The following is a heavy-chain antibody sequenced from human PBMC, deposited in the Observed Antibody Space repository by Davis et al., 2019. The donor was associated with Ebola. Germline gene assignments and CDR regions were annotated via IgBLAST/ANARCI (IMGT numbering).Heavy chain of an antibody. V-gene: IGHV3-73*01. D-gene: IGHD4-11*01. J-gene: IGHJ4*02. Sequence: GESLKISCAASGFTFSVYSMNWVRQAPGKGLEWVGRIRSKANSYATAYAASVKGRFTISRDDSKNTAYLQMNSLKTEDTAVYYCTATTPDYWGQGTLVTVSS. CDR1: GFTFSVYS. CDR3: TATTPDY. CDR2: IRSKANSYAT.